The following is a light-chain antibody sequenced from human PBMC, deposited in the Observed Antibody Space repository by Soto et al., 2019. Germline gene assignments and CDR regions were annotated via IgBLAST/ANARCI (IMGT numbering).Light chain of an antibody. CDR3: QQFNSYPIT. V-gene: IGKV1-13*02. Sequence: AIQVTQSPSSLSASVGDRVTITCRASQDIRGALAWYQQKPGKAPNLLIYDVSTLESVVPSRFSGSGSGTEFTLTISSLQPDDFGTFYCQQFNSYPITFGHGTRLEIK. J-gene: IGKJ5*01. CDR1: QDIRGA. CDR2: DVS.